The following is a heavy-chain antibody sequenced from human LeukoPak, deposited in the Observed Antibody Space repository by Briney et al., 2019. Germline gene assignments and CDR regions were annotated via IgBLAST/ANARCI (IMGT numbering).Heavy chain of an antibody. Sequence: SETLSLTCTVSGYSISSGYYWGWIRQPPGKGLEWIGSIYHSGSTYYNPSLKSRVTISVDTSKNQFSLKLSSVTAADTAVYYCARDLGGSYLKDYWGQGTLVTVSS. V-gene: IGHV4-38-2*02. J-gene: IGHJ4*02. CDR3: ARDLGGSYLKDY. CDR2: IYHSGST. CDR1: GYSISSGYY. D-gene: IGHD1-26*01.